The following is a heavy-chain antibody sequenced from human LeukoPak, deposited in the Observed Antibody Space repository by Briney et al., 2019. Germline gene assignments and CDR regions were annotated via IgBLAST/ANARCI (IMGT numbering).Heavy chain of an antibody. J-gene: IGHJ4*02. Sequence: GSVKVSCKASGYTFTSYGISWVRQAPGQGLEWMGWISAYNGNTNYAQKLQGRVTMTTDTSTSTAYMELRSLRSDDTAVYYCARDLVTTYYFDYWGQGTLVTVSS. CDR3: ARDLVTTYYFDY. CDR2: ISAYNGNT. D-gene: IGHD4-17*01. V-gene: IGHV1-18*01. CDR1: GYTFTSYG.